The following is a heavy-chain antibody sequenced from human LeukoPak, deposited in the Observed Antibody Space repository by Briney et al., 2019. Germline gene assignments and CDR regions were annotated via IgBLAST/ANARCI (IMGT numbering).Heavy chain of an antibody. CDR1: GFTVSSNY. D-gene: IGHD3-10*01. J-gene: IGHJ4*02. CDR2: IYSGGST. V-gene: IGHV3-66*01. CDR3: ARATYYYGSGRDYYFDY. Sequence: GGSLRLSRAASGFTVSSNYMSWVRQAPGKGPEWVSVIYSGGSTYYADSVKGRFTTSRDNSKNTLYLQMNSLRVEDTAVFYCARATYYYGSGRDYYFDYWGQGTLVTVSS.